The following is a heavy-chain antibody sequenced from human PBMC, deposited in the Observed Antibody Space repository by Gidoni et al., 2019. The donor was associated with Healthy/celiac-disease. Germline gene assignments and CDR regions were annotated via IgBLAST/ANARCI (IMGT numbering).Heavy chain of an antibody. CDR2: IDPSDSYT. CDR1: GYSFTSYW. Sequence: EVQLVQSGAEVKKPGESLRISCKGSGYSFTSYWISWVRQMPGKGLEWMGRIDPSDSYTNYSPSFQGHVTISADKSISTAYLQWSSLKASDTAMYYCARHRYCSSTSCYLLSYYYGMDVWGQGTTVTVSS. V-gene: IGHV5-10-1*01. J-gene: IGHJ6*02. CDR3: ARHRYCSSTSCYLLSYYYGMDV. D-gene: IGHD2-2*01.